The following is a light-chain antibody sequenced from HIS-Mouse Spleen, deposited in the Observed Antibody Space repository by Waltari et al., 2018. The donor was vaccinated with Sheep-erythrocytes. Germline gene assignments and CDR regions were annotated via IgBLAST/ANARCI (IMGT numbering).Light chain of an antibody. CDR1: SSDVGSYNL. CDR3: CSYAGSSTPWV. Sequence: SPGQSITISCTGTSSDVGSYNLVSWYQQHPGKAPKLMIYESSKRPSGVSNRFSGSKSGKTASLTISGLQAEDEADYYCCSYAGSSTPWVFGGGTKLTVL. J-gene: IGLJ3*02. V-gene: IGLV2-23*01. CDR2: ESS.